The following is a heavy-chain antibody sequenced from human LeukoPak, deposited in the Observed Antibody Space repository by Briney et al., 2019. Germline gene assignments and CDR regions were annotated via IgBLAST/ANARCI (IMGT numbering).Heavy chain of an antibody. CDR1: GFTFSSYA. J-gene: IGHJ3*02. V-gene: IGHV3-23*01. CDR3: ATLGHAFDI. Sequence: GGSLRLSCAASGFTFSSYAMSWVRQAPGKGLEWVSGISGSGSRAFYADSVEGRFTVSRDNSKNTMYLQMNSLRAEDTAVYYCATLGHAFDIWGQGTMVTVSS. CDR2: ISGSGSRA. D-gene: IGHD3-10*01.